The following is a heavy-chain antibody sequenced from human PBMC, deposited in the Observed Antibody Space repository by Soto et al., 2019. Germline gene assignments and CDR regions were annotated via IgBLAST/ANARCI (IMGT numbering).Heavy chain of an antibody. J-gene: IGHJ4*02. V-gene: IGHV1-3*01. CDR3: ARDRPVQLERRGAPDY. Sequence: QVQLVQSGAEVKKPGASVKVSCKASGYIFTNYALHWVRQAPGQSLEWMGWIDAGNGNTEYSQKFQGRVTISRDTSASTAYMELSSLRSEDTAVFYCARDRPVQLERRGAPDYWGQGTLVTVSS. CDR1: GYIFTNYA. CDR2: IDAGNGNT. D-gene: IGHD1-1*01.